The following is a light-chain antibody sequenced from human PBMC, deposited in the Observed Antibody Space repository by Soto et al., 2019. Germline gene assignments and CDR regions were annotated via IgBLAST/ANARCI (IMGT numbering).Light chain of an antibody. CDR2: EVI. V-gene: IGLV2-14*03. CDR3: SAYTHSNTVI. CDR1: SSGVAAYNF. Sequence: QSVLTQPASVSGSPGQSITISCTGTSSGVAAYNFVSWYQQHPGEVPKLMIYEVIKRPSGISDRFSGSKSGNTASLTISGLQAEDEADYYCSAYTHSNTVIFGGGTKLTVL. J-gene: IGLJ2*01.